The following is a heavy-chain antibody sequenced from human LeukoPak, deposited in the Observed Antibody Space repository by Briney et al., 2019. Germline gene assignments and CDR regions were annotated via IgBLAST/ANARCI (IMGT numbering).Heavy chain of an antibody. J-gene: IGHJ4*02. CDR2: IYYSGST. Sequence: SETLSLTXTVSGGSISSYYWSWIRQAPGKGLEWIGYIYYSGSTNCNPSLKSRVTISVDTSKNQFSLKLSSVTAADTAVYYCAREGLPYYFDYWGQGTLVTVSS. D-gene: IGHD5-12*01. CDR1: GGSISSYY. V-gene: IGHV4-59*01. CDR3: AREGLPYYFDY.